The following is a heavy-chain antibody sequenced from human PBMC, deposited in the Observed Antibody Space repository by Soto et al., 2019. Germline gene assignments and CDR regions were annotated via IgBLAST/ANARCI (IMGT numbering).Heavy chain of an antibody. CDR1: GYTFTSYY. J-gene: IGHJ4*02. CDR3: AREPLGYCISTSCYVY. D-gene: IGHD2-2*03. CDR2: INPSGGST. V-gene: IGHV1-46*03. Sequence: QVQLVQSGAEVKKPGASVKVSCKASGYTFTSYYMHWVRQAPGQGLEWMGIINPSGGSTSYAQKFQGRVTMTRDTSTSTGYMELSSLRSEDTAVYYCAREPLGYCISTSCYVYWGQGTLVTVSS.